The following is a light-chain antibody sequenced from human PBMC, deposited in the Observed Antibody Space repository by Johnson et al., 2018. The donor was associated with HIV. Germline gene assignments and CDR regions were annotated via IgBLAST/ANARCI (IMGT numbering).Light chain of an antibody. J-gene: IGLJ1*01. CDR3: GTWDSSLSAGGV. CDR1: SSNIGNNY. CDR2: DNN. Sequence: HSVLTQPPSVSAAPGQKVTLSCSGSSSNIGNNYVSWYQQLPGTVPKLLIYDNNKRPSGIPDRFSGSKSGTSATLGITGLQTGDEAEYYCGTWDSSLSAGGVFGSGTKVTVL. V-gene: IGLV1-51*01.